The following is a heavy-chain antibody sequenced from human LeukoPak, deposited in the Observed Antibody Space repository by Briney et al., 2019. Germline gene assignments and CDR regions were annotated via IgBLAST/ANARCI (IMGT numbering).Heavy chain of an antibody. Sequence: KTSETLSLTCAVSGYSISSSYYWGWIRQPPGKGLKWIGSIYYSGSTYYNPSLKSRVTISVDTSKNQFSLKLSSVTAADTAVYYCARERTPGGWFDPWGQGTLVTVSS. D-gene: IGHD2-15*01. V-gene: IGHV4-38-2*02. CDR2: IYYSGST. CDR1: GYSISSSYY. CDR3: ARERTPGGWFDP. J-gene: IGHJ5*02.